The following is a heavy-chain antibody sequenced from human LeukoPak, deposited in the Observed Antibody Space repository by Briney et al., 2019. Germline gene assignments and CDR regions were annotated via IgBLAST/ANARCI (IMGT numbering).Heavy chain of an antibody. CDR3: IKDMGFDLLKDAFEI. CDR2: ISWDSGNM. Sequence: GGSLRLSCAAAGFSLDDYAMHWVRQAPGKGLEWVSSISWDSGNMAYADSVKGRFTISRDNVKNSLYLQMNSLGPEDTAFYYCIKDMGFDLLKDAFEIWGQGTLVTVSS. CDR1: GFSLDDYA. V-gene: IGHV3-9*01. D-gene: IGHD1-26*01. J-gene: IGHJ3*02.